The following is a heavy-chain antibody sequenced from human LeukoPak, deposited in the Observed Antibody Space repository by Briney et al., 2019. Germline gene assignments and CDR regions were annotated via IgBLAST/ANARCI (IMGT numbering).Heavy chain of an antibody. Sequence: KPGESLRISCKGSGYSFTSYWISWVRQMPGKGLEWMGRIDPSDSYTNYSPSFQGHVTISADKSISTAYLQWSSLKASDTAMYYCARGGRGYSYGNRVYFDYWGQGTLVTVSS. CDR1: GYSFTSYW. V-gene: IGHV5-10-1*01. D-gene: IGHD5-18*01. CDR3: ARGGRGYSYGNRVYFDY. CDR2: IDPSDSYT. J-gene: IGHJ4*02.